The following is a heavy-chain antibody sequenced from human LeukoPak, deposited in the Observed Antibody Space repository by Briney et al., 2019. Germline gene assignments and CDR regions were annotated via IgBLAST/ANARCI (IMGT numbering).Heavy chain of an antibody. CDR3: AQETSGGWFD. CDR2: INDTGGTR. D-gene: IGHD6-19*01. Sequence: GGSLRLSCAAAGFTFSTYAMTWVRQAPGKGLEGVSTINDTGGTRYYAASVKGRFTISRDNSKSTLYLQMNSLRAEDTAVYYCAQETSGGWFDWGQGTLATVSS. J-gene: IGHJ4*02. CDR1: GFTFSTYA. V-gene: IGHV3-23*01.